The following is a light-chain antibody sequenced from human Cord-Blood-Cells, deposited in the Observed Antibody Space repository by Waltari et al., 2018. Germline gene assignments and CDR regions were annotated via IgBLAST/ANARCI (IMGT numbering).Light chain of an antibody. CDR3: QQSYSTPYT. CDR1: QSISSY. Sequence: EIQMTQSPSSLSASVGDRVTIPCRASQSISSYLNWYQQKPGKAPKLLIHAASSLQSGVPSRFSGSGSGTDFTLTISSLQPEDFATYYCQQSYSTPYTFGQGTKLEIK. J-gene: IGKJ2*01. V-gene: IGKV1-39*01. CDR2: AAS.